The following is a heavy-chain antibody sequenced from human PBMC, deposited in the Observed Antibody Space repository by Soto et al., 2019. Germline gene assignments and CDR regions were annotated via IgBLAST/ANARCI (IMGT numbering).Heavy chain of an antibody. CDR2: IYHTGNA. Sequence: QLQLQESGPGLVKSSETLSLTCSVSGDSISNSRFYWAWIRQPPGEGLEWIGSIYHTGNAYYNPSLRSRVTIFVDTFNNQFSRKLTSVTAADTALYYCARDYFDSSDYTTNWFDPWGQGTLVTVSS. CDR3: ARDYFDSSDYTTNWFDP. CDR1: GDSISNSRFY. D-gene: IGHD3-22*01. J-gene: IGHJ5*02. V-gene: IGHV4-39*01.